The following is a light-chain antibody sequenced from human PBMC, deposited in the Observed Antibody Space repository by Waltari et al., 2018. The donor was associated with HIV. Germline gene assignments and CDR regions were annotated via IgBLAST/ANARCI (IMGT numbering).Light chain of an antibody. CDR1: SSNIGAGYD. V-gene: IGLV1-40*01. J-gene: IGLJ2*01. CDR2: DTN. Sequence: QSVLTQPPSVSAAPGQRVTIPCTGSSSNIGAGYDVPWYQHLPGTAPKLLIYDTNNRPPGVPDRFSGSKSGTSASLAITGLQAEDEADYYCQSYDSSLSGVIFGGGTKLTVL. CDR3: QSYDSSLSGVI.